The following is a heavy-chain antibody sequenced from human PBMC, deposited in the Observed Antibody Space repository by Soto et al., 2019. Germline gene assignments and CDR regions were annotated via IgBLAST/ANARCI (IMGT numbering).Heavy chain of an antibody. CDR1: GFTFSSYA. CDR3: ERALIKNDYSKYYYYDYGMDV. Sequence: QVKLVESGGGVVQPGRSLRLSFAAAGFTFSSYAMPWVRRATGKWMEWVEKVSYDGSNKYNADSVQGRFTISRDNSKNTLYLQMRSVRADYTDVYYCERALIKNDYSKYYYYDYGMDVWGQGTTVTVSS. V-gene: IGHV3-30-3*01. D-gene: IGHD4-4*01. CDR2: VSYDGSNK. J-gene: IGHJ6*02.